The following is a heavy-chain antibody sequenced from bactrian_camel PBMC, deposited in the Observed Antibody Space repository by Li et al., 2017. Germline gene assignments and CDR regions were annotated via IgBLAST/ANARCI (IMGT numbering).Heavy chain of an antibody. CDR2: ISGSGIT. CDR3: AAGPWYTDEYNY. J-gene: IGHJ4*01. V-gene: IGHV3S1*01. Sequence: HVQLVESGGGLVQPGGSLRLSCAASGFTFSNYWIYWVRQAPGKGLEWVSTISGSGITYYGDSVKGRFAISRDNAKNTVDLQLNSLKTEDMGMYYCAAGPWYTDEYNYWGQGTQVTVS. D-gene: IGHD6*01. CDR1: GFTFSNYW.